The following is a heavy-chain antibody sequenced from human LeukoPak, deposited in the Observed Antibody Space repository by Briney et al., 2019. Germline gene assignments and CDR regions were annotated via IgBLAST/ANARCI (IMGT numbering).Heavy chain of an antibody. Sequence: GKSLRLSCAASGFTFSSYGMHWVRQAPGKGLEWVAVISYDGSNKYYADSVKGRFTISRDNSKNTLYLQMNSLRAEDTAVYYCAILGGQSRGRIAVARIDPWGQGTLVTVSS. V-gene: IGHV3-30*03. J-gene: IGHJ5*02. CDR3: AILGGQSRGRIAVARIDP. CDR1: GFTFSSYG. D-gene: IGHD6-19*01. CDR2: ISYDGSNK.